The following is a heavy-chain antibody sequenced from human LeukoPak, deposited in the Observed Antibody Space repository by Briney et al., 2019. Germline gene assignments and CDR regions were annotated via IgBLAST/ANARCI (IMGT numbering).Heavy chain of an antibody. J-gene: IGHJ4*02. CDR2: ISSSSSTI. CDR1: GFTFSSYS. V-gene: IGHV3-48*04. D-gene: IGHD3-3*01. CDR3: ASENDFWSGSLDY. Sequence: GSLRLSCAASGFTFSSYSMNWVRQAPGKGLEWVSYISSSSSTIYYADSVKGRFTISRDNAKNSLYLQMNSLRAEDTAVYYCASENDFWSGSLDYWGQGTLVTVSS.